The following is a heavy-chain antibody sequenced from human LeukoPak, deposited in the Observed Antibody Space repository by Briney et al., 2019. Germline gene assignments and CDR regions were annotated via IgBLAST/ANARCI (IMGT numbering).Heavy chain of an antibody. CDR1: GFTFSSYS. CDR3: ARDSQVLLWFGEMKDAFDI. D-gene: IGHD3-10*01. V-gene: IGHV3-21*01. J-gene: IGHJ3*02. Sequence: GGSLRLSCAASGFTFSSYSMNWVRQAPGKGLEWVSSIISSSSYIYYADSVKGRFTISRDNAKNSLYLQMNSLRAEDTAVYYCARDSQVLLWFGEMKDAFDIWGQGTMVTVSS. CDR2: IISSSSYI.